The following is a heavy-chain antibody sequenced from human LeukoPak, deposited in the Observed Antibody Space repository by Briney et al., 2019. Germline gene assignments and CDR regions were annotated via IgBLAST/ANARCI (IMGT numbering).Heavy chain of an antibody. V-gene: IGHV3-23*01. CDR2: ISGSGGST. D-gene: IGHD2-2*01. CDR3: AKAARRSSSTSPDY. J-gene: IGHJ4*02. Sequence: PGGSLRLSCAASGFTFSSYAMSCVRQAPGKGLEWGSAISGSGGSTYYADSVKGRFTISRDNSKNTLYLQMNSLRAEDTAVYYCAKAARRSSSTSPDYWGQGTLVTVSS. CDR1: GFTFSSYA.